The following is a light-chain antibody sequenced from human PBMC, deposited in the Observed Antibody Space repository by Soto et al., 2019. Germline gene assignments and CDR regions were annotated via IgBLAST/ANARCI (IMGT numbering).Light chain of an antibody. Sequence: DIVMTQSPDSLAVSLGERATINCKSSQNILYDSNNKNYLSWYQQKPGQPPKLLIYWASTRESGVPDRFSGSGSGTDVTLTISNLQAEDVAVYYCQQHYFTPLTFGGGTKVEIK. CDR3: QQHYFTPLT. CDR2: WAS. J-gene: IGKJ4*01. CDR1: QNILYDSNNKNY. V-gene: IGKV4-1*01.